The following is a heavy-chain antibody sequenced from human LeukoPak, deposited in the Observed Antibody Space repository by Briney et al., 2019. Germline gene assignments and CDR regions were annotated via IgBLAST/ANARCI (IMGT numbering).Heavy chain of an antibody. J-gene: IGHJ4*02. CDR3: AKAGQEGVTSPFDY. CDR1: GFTFSSYG. D-gene: IGHD2-21*02. Sequence: GRSLRLSCAASGFTFSSYGMHWVRQAPGKGLEWVAVISYDGSNKYYADSVKGRFTISRDNSKNTLNLQMNSLRAEDTAVYYCAKAGQEGVTSPFDYWGQGTLVTVSS. CDR2: ISYDGSNK. V-gene: IGHV3-30*18.